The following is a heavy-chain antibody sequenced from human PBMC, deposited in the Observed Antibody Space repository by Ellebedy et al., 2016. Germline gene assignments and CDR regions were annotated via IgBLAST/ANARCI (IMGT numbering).Heavy chain of an antibody. J-gene: IGHJ2*01. V-gene: IGHV4-59*01. CDR1: GGSITYYY. CDR3: ARDAWGGNTGQGGYWYFDL. Sequence: SETLSLTCTVSGGSITYYYWSWIRQSPGKGLEWIGYIHYSGYTNYNPSLKSRVTISVDTSKNLFSLRLSTVTAADTAVYYCARDAWGGNTGQGGYWYFDLWGRGTLVTVSS. D-gene: IGHD4-23*01. CDR2: IHYSGYT.